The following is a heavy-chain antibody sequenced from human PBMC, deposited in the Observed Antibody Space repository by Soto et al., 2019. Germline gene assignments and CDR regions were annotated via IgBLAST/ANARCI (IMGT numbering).Heavy chain of an antibody. CDR3: ARDGAGNGGGDCYNPNYYHYGMDV. D-gene: IGHD2-21*02. CDR1: GGTFSSYA. J-gene: IGHJ6*02. Sequence: QVQLVQSGAEVKKPGSSVKVSCKASGGTFSSYAISWVRQAPGPGLEWMGGIIPIFGTANYAQKFQGRVTITADESTSTAYMELSSLRSEDKAVYYCARDGAGNGGGDCYNPNYYHYGMDVWVQGTTVTVSS. V-gene: IGHV1-69*01. CDR2: IIPIFGTA.